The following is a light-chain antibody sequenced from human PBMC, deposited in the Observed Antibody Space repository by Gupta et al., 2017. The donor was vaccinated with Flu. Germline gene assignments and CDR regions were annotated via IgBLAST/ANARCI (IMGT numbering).Light chain of an antibody. Sequence: EIVLTQSPGTLSLSPGERATISCRASQSVSSSYLAWYQQKPGQAPRLLIYGASSRATGIPDRFSGSGSGTDVTLTISRLEPEDVAVYYCQQYGSSPFTFGPGTKVDIK. CDR1: QSVSSSY. V-gene: IGKV3-20*01. CDR3: QQYGSSPFT. CDR2: GAS. J-gene: IGKJ3*01.